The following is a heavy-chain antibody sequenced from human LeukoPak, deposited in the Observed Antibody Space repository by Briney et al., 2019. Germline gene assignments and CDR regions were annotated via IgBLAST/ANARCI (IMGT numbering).Heavy chain of an antibody. Sequence: PEASVKVSCKASGYTFTSYDINWVRQATGQGLEWMGWMNPNSGNTGYAQKFQGRVTMTRNPSISTAYMELSSLEPDDTAVYYCTASVAYYNASAYYHFDYWGQGTLVTVSS. CDR3: TASVAYYNASAYYHFDY. CDR1: GYTFTSYD. J-gene: IGHJ4*02. D-gene: IGHD3-22*01. V-gene: IGHV1-8*01. CDR2: MNPNSGNT.